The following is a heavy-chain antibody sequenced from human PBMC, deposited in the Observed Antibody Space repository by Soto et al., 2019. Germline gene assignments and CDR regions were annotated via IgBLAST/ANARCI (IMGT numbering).Heavy chain of an antibody. D-gene: IGHD1-26*01. CDR3: ARSGPAPYCYYGLDN. CDR2: ISTYNGDA. J-gene: IGHJ6*02. Sequence: QVQLVQSGAEVRKPGASVKVSCKTPGYTFSRSGISWVRQAPGQGLEWMGWISTYNGDANYAQKLQGRVTMTTDTPTSIAFMELGSLTAGDTGVYYGARSGPAPYCYYGLDNRGQGTTLTVSS. CDR1: GYTFSRSG. V-gene: IGHV1-18*01.